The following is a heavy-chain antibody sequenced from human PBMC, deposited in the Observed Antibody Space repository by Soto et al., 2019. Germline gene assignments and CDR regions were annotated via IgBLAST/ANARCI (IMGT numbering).Heavy chain of an antibody. V-gene: IGHV3-11*01. J-gene: IGHJ4*02. CDR2: ITNIDSSK. CDR3: ARRVGDQSLNY. D-gene: IGHD3-16*02. Sequence: QVQLVESGGGLVKPGGSLRLSCAASGFTFSDFYMIWIRQAPGKGLEWVSHITNIDSSKYYADSVRGRFTISRDNDKKTLYLQMNNLRADDTAVYYCARRVGDQSLNYWGQGTLVTVSS. CDR1: GFTFSDFY.